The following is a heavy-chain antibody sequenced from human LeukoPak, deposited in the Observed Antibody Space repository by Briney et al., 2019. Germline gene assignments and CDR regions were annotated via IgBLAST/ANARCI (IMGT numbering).Heavy chain of an antibody. Sequence: SETLSLTCTVSGGSISSSSYYWGWIRQPPGKGLECIGSIYYSGSTYYDPSLKSRVTISVDTSKNQFSLKLSSVTAADTAVYYCAREGEMANFDYWGQGTLVTVSS. CDR1: GGSISSSSYY. CDR3: AREGEMANFDY. D-gene: IGHD5-24*01. CDR2: IYYSGST. V-gene: IGHV4-39*07. J-gene: IGHJ4*02.